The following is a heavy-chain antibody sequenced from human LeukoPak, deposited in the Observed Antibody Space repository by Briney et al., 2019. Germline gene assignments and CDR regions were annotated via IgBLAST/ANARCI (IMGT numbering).Heavy chain of an antibody. V-gene: IGHV1-69*05. D-gene: IGHD6-13*01. J-gene: IGHJ4*02. CDR1: GYTFTSYG. CDR2: IIPIFGTA. CDR3: ARRTAAAGPFDY. Sequence: SVKVSCKASGYTFTSYGISWVRQAPGQGLEWMGGIIPIFGTANYAQKFQGRVTITTDESTSTAYMELSSLRSEDTAVYYCARRTAAAGPFDYWGQGTLVTVSS.